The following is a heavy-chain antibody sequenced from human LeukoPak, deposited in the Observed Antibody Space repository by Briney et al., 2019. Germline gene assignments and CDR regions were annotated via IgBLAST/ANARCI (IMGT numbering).Heavy chain of an antibody. V-gene: IGHV4-39*07. Sequence: SETLSLTCTVSGGSISSSSYYWGRIRQPPEKGLDWIGNIYVGGSTYYNPSLNSRVTLSLDTSRNQISLDLNSVTAADTAVYYCARPQYYYDSSGFFDYWGQGTVVTVSS. CDR2: IYVGGST. D-gene: IGHD3-22*01. CDR3: ARPQYYYDSSGFFDY. CDR1: GGSISSSSYY. J-gene: IGHJ4*02.